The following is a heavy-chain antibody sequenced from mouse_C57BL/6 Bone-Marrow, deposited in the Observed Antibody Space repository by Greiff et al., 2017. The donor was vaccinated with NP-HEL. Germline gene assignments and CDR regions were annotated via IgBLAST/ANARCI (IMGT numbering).Heavy chain of an antibody. Sequence: EVKLMESGPELVKPGASVKIPCKASGYTFTDYNMDWVKQSHGKSLEWIGDINPNNGGTIYNQKFKGKATLTVDKSSSTAYMELRSLTSEDTAVYYCARNYSNYPYYAMDYWGQGTSVTVSS. CDR1: GYTFTDYN. CDR3: ARNYSNYPYYAMDY. D-gene: IGHD2-5*01. V-gene: IGHV1-18*01. CDR2: INPNNGGT. J-gene: IGHJ4*01.